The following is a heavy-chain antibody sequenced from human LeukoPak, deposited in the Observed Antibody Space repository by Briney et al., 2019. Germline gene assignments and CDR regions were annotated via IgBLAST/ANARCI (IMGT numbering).Heavy chain of an antibody. CDR2: INPSGGST. CDR3: ASIAVAGKSFDY. D-gene: IGHD6-19*01. CDR1: GYTFTSYY. J-gene: IGHJ4*02. Sequence: ASVKVSCKASGYTFTSYYMHWVRQAPGQGLEWMGIINPSGGSTSYAQKFQGRVTMTRDTSTSTVYMKLSSLRSEDTAVYYCASIAVAGKSFDYWGQGTLVTVSS. V-gene: IGHV1-46*03.